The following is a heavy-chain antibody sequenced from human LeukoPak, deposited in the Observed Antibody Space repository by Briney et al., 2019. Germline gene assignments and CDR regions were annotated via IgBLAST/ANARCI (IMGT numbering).Heavy chain of an antibody. CDR3: AKDLQLGIVVVTAIYFGY. CDR2: ISGSGGST. CDR1: GFTFSSYA. D-gene: IGHD2-21*02. J-gene: IGHJ4*02. V-gene: IGHV3-23*01. Sequence: PGGSLRLSCAASGFTFSSYAMSWVRQAPGKGLEWVSAISGSGGSTYYADSVKGRFTISRDNSKNTLYLQMNSLRAEDTAVYYCAKDLQLGIVVVTAIYFGYWGQGTLVTVSS.